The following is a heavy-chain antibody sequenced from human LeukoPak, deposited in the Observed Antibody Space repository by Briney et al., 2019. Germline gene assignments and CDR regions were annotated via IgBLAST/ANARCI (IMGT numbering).Heavy chain of an antibody. CDR1: GLSFSDYY. V-gene: IGHV3-30*18. CDR3: AKDEYSSGWSNFDY. D-gene: IGHD6-19*01. CDR2: ISYDGSNK. J-gene: IGHJ4*02. Sequence: GALRLSCAASGLSFSDYYMTWIRQAPGKGLEWVAVISYDGSNKYYADSVKGRFTISRDNSKNTLYLQMNSLRAEDTAVYYCAKDEYSSGWSNFDYWGQGTLVTVSS.